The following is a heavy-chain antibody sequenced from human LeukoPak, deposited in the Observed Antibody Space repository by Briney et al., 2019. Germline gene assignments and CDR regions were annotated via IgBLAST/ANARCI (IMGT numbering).Heavy chain of an antibody. J-gene: IGHJ4*02. CDR2: ISSSSSTI. D-gene: IGHD3-10*01. Sequence: GGSLRLSCAASGFTFSNYNMNWVRQAPGKGLEWVSYISSSSSTIYYADSVKGQFTISRDNAKNSLYLQMNSLRGEDTAVYYCARDYGSHGEYFDYWGQGTLVTVSS. CDR1: GFTFSNYN. V-gene: IGHV3-48*01. CDR3: ARDYGSHGEYFDY.